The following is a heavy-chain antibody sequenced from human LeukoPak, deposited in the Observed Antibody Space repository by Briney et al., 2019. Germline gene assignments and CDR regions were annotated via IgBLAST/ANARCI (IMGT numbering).Heavy chain of an antibody. J-gene: IGHJ5*02. CDR3: AKDSSWFGDQYNWFDP. CDR1: GFTFSSQW. CDR2: VKQGGTEK. D-gene: IGHD3-10*01. V-gene: IGHV3-7*01. Sequence: GGSLRLSCAASGFTFSSQWMSWVCQAPGKGLEWVANVKQGGTEKYHVDSVKGRFTISRDNAENSLYLQMNSLRAEDTAVYYCAKDSSWFGDQYNWFDPWGQGTLVTVSS.